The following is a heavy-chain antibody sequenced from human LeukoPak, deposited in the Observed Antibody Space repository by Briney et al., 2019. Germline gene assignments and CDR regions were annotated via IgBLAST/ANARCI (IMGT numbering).Heavy chain of an antibody. CDR2: IIPIFGTA. CDR3: ARDQARGVSYYYDSSGYYLAGAFDI. V-gene: IGHV1-69*05. CDR1: GYTFTGYY. Sequence: GASVKVSCKASGYTFTGYYMHWVRQAPGQGLEWMGGIIPIFGTANYAQKFQGRVMITTDESTSTAYMELSSLRSEDTAVYYCARDQARGVSYYYDSSGYYLAGAFDIWGQGTMVTVSS. D-gene: IGHD3-22*01. J-gene: IGHJ3*02.